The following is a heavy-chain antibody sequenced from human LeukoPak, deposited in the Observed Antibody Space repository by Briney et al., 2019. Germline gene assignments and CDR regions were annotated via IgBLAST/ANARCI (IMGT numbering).Heavy chain of an antibody. CDR3: ARAEVRGVLNYYYGMDV. CDR2: INAGNGNT. CDR1: GYTFTSYG. Sequence: ASVKVSGKASGYTFTSYGMHWVRHAPGQRLEWMGWINAGNGNTKYSQKFQGRVTITRDTSASTAYMELSSLRSEDTSVYYCARAEVRGVLNYYYGMDVWGKGTTVTVSS. V-gene: IGHV1-3*01. J-gene: IGHJ6*04. D-gene: IGHD3-10*01.